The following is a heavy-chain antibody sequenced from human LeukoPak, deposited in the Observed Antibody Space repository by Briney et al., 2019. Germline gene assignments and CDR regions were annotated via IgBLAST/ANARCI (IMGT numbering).Heavy chain of an antibody. Sequence: PGGSLRLSCAASGFTFSSYCMSWVRQAPGKGLEWVANIKQGGSEKYYVDSVKGRFTISRDNAKNSLYLQMNSLTAEDTAVYYCARVIRWSQGLDAFDIWGQGTMVTVSS. CDR3: ARVIRWSQGLDAFDI. V-gene: IGHV3-7*01. CDR1: GFTFSSYC. CDR2: IKQGGSEK. D-gene: IGHD5-24*01. J-gene: IGHJ3*02.